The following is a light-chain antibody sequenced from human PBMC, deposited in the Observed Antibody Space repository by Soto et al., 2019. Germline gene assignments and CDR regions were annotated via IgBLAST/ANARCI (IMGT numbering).Light chain of an antibody. CDR3: AAWDDSLSVV. V-gene: IGLV1-47*02. J-gene: IGLJ2*01. CDR2: SNN. Sequence: QSVLTQPPSASGTPGQRVTISCSGSSSNIGSNYVYWYQQLPGTAPKLLIYSNNQRPSGVPDRFSGSKSGTSASLAISGRRSEDEADYYCAAWDDSLSVVFGGGTKLTVL. CDR1: SSNIGSNY.